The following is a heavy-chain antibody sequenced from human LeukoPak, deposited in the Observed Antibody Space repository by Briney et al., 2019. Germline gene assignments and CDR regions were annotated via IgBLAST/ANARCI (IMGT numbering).Heavy chain of an antibody. V-gene: IGHV3-9*01. CDR2: ISGDSNRI. CDR3: AKDRAIFVHYFDG. Sequence: GGSLRLSCVASGFTFDEYAMHWVRQIPGKGLEWVIGISGDSNRIDYADSVKGRFTISRDNAKNSVYLQMNSLRAEDTALYYCAKDRAIFVHYFDGWGQGTLVTVSS. J-gene: IGHJ4*02. CDR1: GFTFDEYA.